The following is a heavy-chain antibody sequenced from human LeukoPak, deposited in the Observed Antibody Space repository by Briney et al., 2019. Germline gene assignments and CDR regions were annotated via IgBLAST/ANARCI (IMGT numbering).Heavy chain of an antibody. V-gene: IGHV4-59*08. CDR1: GGSISSYY. J-gene: IGHJ4*02. CDR3: ARHGYASGSGYFDY. Sequence: SETLSLTCTVSGGSISSYYWSWIRQPPGKGLEWIGYIYNSGNTNYNPSLESRVTISVDTSSNRFSLTLHSATAADTAVYYCARHGYASGSGYFDYWGQGTLVTVSS. CDR2: IYNSGNT. D-gene: IGHD3-10*01.